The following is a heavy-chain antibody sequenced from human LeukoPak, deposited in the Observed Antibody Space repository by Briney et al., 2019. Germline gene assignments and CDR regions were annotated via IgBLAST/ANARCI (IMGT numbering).Heavy chain of an antibody. CDR2: IYYSGST. J-gene: IGHJ4*02. Sequence: SETLSLTCTVSGGSISSYYWSWIRQPPEKGLEWIGYIYYSGSTNYNPSLKSRVTISVDTSKNQFSLKLSSVTAADTAVYYCASGGYSYGLDYWGQGTLVTVSS. CDR3: ASGGYSYGLDY. V-gene: IGHV4-59*01. D-gene: IGHD5-18*01. CDR1: GGSISSYY.